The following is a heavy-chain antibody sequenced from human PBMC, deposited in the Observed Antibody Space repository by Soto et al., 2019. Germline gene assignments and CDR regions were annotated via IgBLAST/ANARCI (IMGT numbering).Heavy chain of an antibody. J-gene: IGHJ3*02. V-gene: IGHV1-18*01. CDR2: ISPYSGNT. Sequence: GASVKVSCKASGYTFTSYGISWVRQAPGQGLEWMGWISPYSGNTNYAQKLQGRVTVTRDTSTSTAYMELSRLRADDTAVYYCARDSYYDIWTGYSRKAFDIWGQGTMVTVSS. CDR3: ARDSYYDIWTGYSRKAFDI. CDR1: GYTFTSYG. D-gene: IGHD3-9*01.